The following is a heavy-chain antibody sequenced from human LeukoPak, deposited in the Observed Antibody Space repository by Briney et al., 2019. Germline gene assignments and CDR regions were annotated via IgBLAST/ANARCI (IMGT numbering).Heavy chain of an antibody. J-gene: IGHJ4*02. CDR1: GGSFSGYY. Sequence: SETLSLTCAVYGGSFSGYYWSWIRQPQGKGLEWIGEINHSGSTNYNPSLKSRVTISVDTSKNQLSLKLSSVTAADTAAYYCARGGIVGAPGGYFDYWGQGTLVAVSS. V-gene: IGHV4-34*01. CDR2: INHSGST. D-gene: IGHD1-26*01. CDR3: ARGGIVGAPGGYFDY.